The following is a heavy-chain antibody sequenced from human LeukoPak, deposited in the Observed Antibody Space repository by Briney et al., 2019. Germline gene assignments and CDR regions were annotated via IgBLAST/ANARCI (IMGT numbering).Heavy chain of an antibody. CDR3: ARTIFDLAWFDP. J-gene: IGHJ5*02. Sequence: ASVKVSCKASGYTFSNYAMNWVRQAPGQGLEWMGGISPIFGTANYAQKFQGRVTITADESTSTAYMELSSLRSEDTAVYYCARTIFDLAWFDPWGQGTLVTVSS. V-gene: IGHV1-69*13. CDR2: ISPIFGTA. CDR1: GYTFSNYA. D-gene: IGHD3-3*01.